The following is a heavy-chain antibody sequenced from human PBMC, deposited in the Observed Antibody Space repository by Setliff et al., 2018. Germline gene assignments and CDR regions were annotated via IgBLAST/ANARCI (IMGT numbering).Heavy chain of an antibody. CDR3: VREGVDTRSSTDYRYYMDV. Sequence: SVKVSCKPSGDTFSSYGISWVRQAPGQGLEWMGGTIPMFGSTSYAQKFQGRVTIITDESTTTAYMELSSLGSEDTAVYYCVREGVDTRSSTDYRYYMDVWGKGTTVTVSS. D-gene: IGHD5-18*01. CDR1: GDTFSSYG. J-gene: IGHJ6*03. V-gene: IGHV1-69*05. CDR2: TIPMFGST.